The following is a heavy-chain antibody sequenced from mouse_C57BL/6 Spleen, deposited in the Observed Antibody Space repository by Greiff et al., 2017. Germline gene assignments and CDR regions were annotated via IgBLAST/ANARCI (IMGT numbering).Heavy chain of an antibody. CDR2: INPSNGGT. V-gene: IGHV1-53*01. Sequence: QVQLQQPGTELVKPGASVKLSCKASGYTFTSYWMNWVKQRPGQGLEWIGNINPSNGGTNYNEKFKSKATLTVDKSSSTTYMQLSSLTSEDSSVYLCARESYYGYDGYAMCYWGQVTSVTVSS. CDR1: GYTFTSYW. CDR3: ARESYYGYDGYAMCY. D-gene: IGHD2-12*01. J-gene: IGHJ4*01.